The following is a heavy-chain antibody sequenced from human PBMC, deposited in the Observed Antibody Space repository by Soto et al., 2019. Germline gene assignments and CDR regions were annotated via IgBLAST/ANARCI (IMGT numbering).Heavy chain of an antibody. D-gene: IGHD5-12*01. CDR1: GGSISSGDYY. J-gene: IGHJ4*02. CDR3: ARGEMATLYFDY. Sequence: QVQLQESGPGLVKPSQTLSLTCTVSGGSISSGDYYWSWIRQPPGKGLEWIGYIYYSGSTYYNPSLQSRVTISVETSRNQFSLKLSSVTAADTAVYYCARGEMATLYFDYWGQGTLVTVSS. CDR2: IYYSGST. V-gene: IGHV4-30-4*01.